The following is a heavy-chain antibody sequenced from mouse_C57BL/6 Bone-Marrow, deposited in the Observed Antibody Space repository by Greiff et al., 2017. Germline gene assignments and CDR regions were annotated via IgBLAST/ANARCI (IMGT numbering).Heavy chain of an antibody. V-gene: IGHV1-54*01. CDR3: ARRGGNYVDY. CDR1: GYAFTNYL. D-gene: IGHD1-1*02. CDR2: INPGSGGT. Sequence: VKLMESGAELVRPGTSVKVSCKASGYAFTNYLIEWVKQRPGQGLEWIGVINPGSGGTNYNEKFKGKATLTADKSSSTAYMQLSSLTSEDSAVYFCARRGGNYVDYWGQGTTLTVSS. J-gene: IGHJ2*01.